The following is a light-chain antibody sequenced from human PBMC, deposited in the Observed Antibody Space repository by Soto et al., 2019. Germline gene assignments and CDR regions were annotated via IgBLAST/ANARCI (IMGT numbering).Light chain of an antibody. CDR1: QTISSW. J-gene: IGKJ1*01. CDR2: KAS. Sequence: DVQMTQSPSYVSAFVGDRVTITCRASQTISSWLAWYQQKPGKAPKLLIYKASTLKSGVPSRFSGSGSGTEFTLTISSLQSEDFAVYYCQQYNNWPPTFGQGTKVDI. V-gene: IGKV1-5*03. CDR3: QQYNNWPPT.